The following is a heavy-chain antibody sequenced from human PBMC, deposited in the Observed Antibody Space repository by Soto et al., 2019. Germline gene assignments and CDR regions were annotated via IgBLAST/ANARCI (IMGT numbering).Heavy chain of an antibody. CDR2: IYYSGST. J-gene: IGHJ4*02. CDR1: GGSISSSSYY. Sequence: SETLSLTCTVSGGSISSSSYYWGWIRQPPGKGLEWIGYIYYSGSTYYNPSLKSRVTISVDTSKNQFSLKLSSVTAADTAVYYCARDREAYDYWGQGTLVTVSS. V-gene: IGHV4-30-4*08. CDR3: ARDREAYDY.